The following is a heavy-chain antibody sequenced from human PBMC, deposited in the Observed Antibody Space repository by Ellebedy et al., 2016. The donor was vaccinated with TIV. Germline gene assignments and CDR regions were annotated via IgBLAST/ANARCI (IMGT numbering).Heavy chain of an antibody. Sequence: SETLSLTXAVSGGSFSGYYCSWIRQPPGKGLEWIGEISHSGGTNYNPSLKSRVHISVDTSKNQFSLRLNSVTAADTAVYYCARADDTVTVGAHFDLWGQGSLVTVSS. J-gene: IGHJ4*02. CDR1: GGSFSGYY. CDR3: ARADDTVTVGAHFDL. CDR2: ISHSGGT. V-gene: IGHV4-34*09. D-gene: IGHD3/OR15-3a*01.